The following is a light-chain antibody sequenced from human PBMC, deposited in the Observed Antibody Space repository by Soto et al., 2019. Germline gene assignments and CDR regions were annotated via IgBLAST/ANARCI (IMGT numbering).Light chain of an antibody. J-gene: IGKJ2*01. V-gene: IGKV3-20*01. Sequence: IVFTQSPGTLSLSPGERATLSCSASQSVDSTYLAWYQQKPDQSPRLLIYATSTRAAGIPDRFGGSGSGTDFTLTISRLEPDDVAVYYCQQYDTSPPMYTFGQGTKVDIK. CDR1: QSVDSTY. CDR3: QQYDTSPPMYT. CDR2: ATS.